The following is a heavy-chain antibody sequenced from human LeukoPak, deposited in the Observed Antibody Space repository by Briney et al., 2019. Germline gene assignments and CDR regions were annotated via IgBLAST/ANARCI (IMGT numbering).Heavy chain of an antibody. J-gene: IGHJ4*02. D-gene: IGHD4/OR15-4a*01. Sequence: SETLSLTCAVHGGSFSGYDWSWIRQPPGKGLEWIGEINHSGSTNYNPSLKSRVTISVDTSKNQFSLKLSSVTAADTAVYYCARGAGPAKLDYWGQGTLVTVSS. V-gene: IGHV4-34*01. CDR1: GGSFSGYD. CDR2: INHSGST. CDR3: ARGAGPAKLDY.